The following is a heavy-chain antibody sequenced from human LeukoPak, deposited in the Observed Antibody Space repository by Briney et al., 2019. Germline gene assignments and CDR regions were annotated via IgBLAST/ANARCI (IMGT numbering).Heavy chain of an antibody. D-gene: IGHD3-3*01. CDR2: ISYSGST. J-gene: IGHJ4*02. Sequence: SETLSLTRTVSGGSISSYYWSWIRQPPGKGLEWIGYISYSGSTNYNPSLKSRVTLSEDTSKNQFSLRLSSVTAADTAVYYWARGSTIFGVVIPYYFDYWGQGTLATVSS. CDR3: ARGSTIFGVVIPYYFDY. V-gene: IGHV4-59*01. CDR1: GGSISSYY.